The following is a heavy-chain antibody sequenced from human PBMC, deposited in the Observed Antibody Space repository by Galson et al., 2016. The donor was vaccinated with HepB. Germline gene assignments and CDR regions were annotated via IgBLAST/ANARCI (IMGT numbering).Heavy chain of an antibody. CDR1: GFTFSSYA. J-gene: IGHJ4*02. CDR3: AKDRGWHYYDFDY. D-gene: IGHD3-10*01. Sequence: SLRLSCAASGFTFSSYAMSWVRQAPGKGLEWVSTVSGSGGSTYYADSVKGRFTISRDNSKNTLYLQKNSLRAEDTAVYYCAKDRGWHYYDFDYWGQGTLVTVS. CDR2: VSGSGGST. V-gene: IGHV3-23*01.